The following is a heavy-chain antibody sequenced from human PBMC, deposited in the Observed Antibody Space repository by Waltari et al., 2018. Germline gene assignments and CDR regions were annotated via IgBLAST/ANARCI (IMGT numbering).Heavy chain of an antibody. D-gene: IGHD2-21*01. CDR3: ARALMPVVNAPFWFDS. CDR1: GCTFRNYR. CDR2: IKKDEMEK. J-gene: IGHJ5*01. V-gene: IGHV3-7*04. Sequence: EVQLVESGGGLVLPGGSLRLSCTDYGCTFRNYRMSWVRQATGKGLEWVANIKKDEMEKKYANSVKGRFTISRDNAKDSLSLHMNSLRVEDTAVYYCARALMPVVNAPFWFDSWGQGALVTVSS.